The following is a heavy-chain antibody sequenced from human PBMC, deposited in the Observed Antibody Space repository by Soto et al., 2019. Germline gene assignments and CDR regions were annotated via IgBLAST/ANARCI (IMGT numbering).Heavy chain of an antibody. CDR2: IVSGSDYT. V-gene: IGHV3-11*06. CDR3: ARLRASTWYLGGYLDY. J-gene: IGHJ4*02. Sequence: GGSLRLSCAASGFTISDYYMSWIRQAPGKGLEWVSYIVSGSDYTNYADSVKGRFTISRDNAKNSLYLEMNSLRAEDTAVYYCARLRASTWYLGGYLDYWGLGTLVTVSS. CDR1: GFTISDYY. D-gene: IGHD6-13*01.